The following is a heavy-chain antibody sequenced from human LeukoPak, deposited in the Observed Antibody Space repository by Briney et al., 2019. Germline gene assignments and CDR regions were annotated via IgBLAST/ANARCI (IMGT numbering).Heavy chain of an antibody. J-gene: IGHJ4*02. CDR2: ISSDGTYT. CDR1: GFTFSSHL. CDR3: VSFYETY. V-gene: IGHV3-74*01. Sequence: GGSLRLSCAASGFTFSSHLMHWVRQAPRKGLVWVSRISSDGTYTNYADSVRGRFTISRDNAKNTLYLQMNSLRAEDTAVYYCVSFYETYWGRGTLVTVSS. D-gene: IGHD2/OR15-2a*01.